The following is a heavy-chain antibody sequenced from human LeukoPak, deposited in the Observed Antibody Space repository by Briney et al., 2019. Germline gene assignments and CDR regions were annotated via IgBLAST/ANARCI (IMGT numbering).Heavy chain of an antibody. V-gene: IGHV3-23*01. CDR3: AKATYYYDSSGFYFYDY. CDR2: ISGNGRAT. CDR1: GFTFSSYG. D-gene: IGHD3-22*01. Sequence: GGSLRLSCAASGFTFSSYGMSWVRQAPGKGLEWVSGISGNGRATYYTDSVKGRFTISRDNSKNTLYLHMDSLRAEDTAIYYCAKATYYYDSSGFYFYDYWGQGTLVTGSA. J-gene: IGHJ4*02.